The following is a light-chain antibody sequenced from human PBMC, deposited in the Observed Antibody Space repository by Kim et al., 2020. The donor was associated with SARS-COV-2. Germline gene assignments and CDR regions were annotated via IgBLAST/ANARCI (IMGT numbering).Light chain of an antibody. CDR3: AAWDDSLNGVV. CDR1: RPSIGSNA. V-gene: IGLV1-44*01. CDR2: SNS. J-gene: IGLJ2*01. Sequence: GQRGTMDYAGARPSIGSNAVTWTQKCQETATKLLIYSNSQRPSGVPDRFSGSKSGTSASLAIGGLQSEDEADYYCAAWDDSLNGVVFGGGTQLTVL.